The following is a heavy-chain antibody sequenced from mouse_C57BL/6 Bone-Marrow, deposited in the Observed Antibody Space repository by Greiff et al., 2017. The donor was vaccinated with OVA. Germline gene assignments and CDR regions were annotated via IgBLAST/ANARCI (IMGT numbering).Heavy chain of an antibody. D-gene: IGHD2-5*01. V-gene: IGHV1-61*01. CDR2: IYPSDSET. CDR1: GYTFTSYW. J-gene: IGHJ2*01. CDR3: ARWSNVSYFDY. Sequence: VQLQQSGAELVRPGSSVKLSCKASGYTFTSYWMDWVKQRPGQGLEWIGNIYPSDSETHYNQKFKDKATLTVDKSSSTAYMQLSSLTSEDSAVYYCARWSNVSYFDYWGQGTTLTVSS.